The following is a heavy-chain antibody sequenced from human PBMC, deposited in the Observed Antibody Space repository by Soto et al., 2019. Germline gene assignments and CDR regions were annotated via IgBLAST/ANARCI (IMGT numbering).Heavy chain of an antibody. J-gene: IGHJ5*02. Sequence: QVQLQESGPGLVKPSETLSLTCTVSGGSISSYYWSWIRQPPGKGLEWIGYIYYSGGTNYNPSLKSRVTISVDTSKNQFSLKLSSVTAADTAVYYCAREGAGDSSSWYGNGWFDPWGQGTLVTVSS. CDR3: AREGAGDSSSWYGNGWFDP. D-gene: IGHD6-13*01. V-gene: IGHV4-59*01. CDR2: IYYSGGT. CDR1: GGSISSYY.